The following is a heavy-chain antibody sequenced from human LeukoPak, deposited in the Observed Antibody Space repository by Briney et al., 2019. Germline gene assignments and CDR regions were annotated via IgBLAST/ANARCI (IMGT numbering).Heavy chain of an antibody. J-gene: IGHJ4*02. CDR2: ISYSGST. CDR3: ARHPDYGGNFDS. V-gene: IGHV4-59*08. D-gene: IGHD4-23*01. Sequence: PSETLSLTCTVSGVSVTSYYWHWIRQPPGKGLEWIGYISYSGSTNYNPSLKSRVTISVDTSKNQFSLKLSSVTAADTAVYYCARHPDYGGNFDSWGQGTLVTVSS. CDR1: GVSVTSYY.